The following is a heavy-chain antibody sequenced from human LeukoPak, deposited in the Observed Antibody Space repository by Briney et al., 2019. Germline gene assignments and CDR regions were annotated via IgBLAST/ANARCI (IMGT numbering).Heavy chain of an antibody. D-gene: IGHD6-19*01. CDR2: ISYDGSNK. CDR1: GFTFSSYG. CDR3: AKSAPYSSGWYYFDY. Sequence: GSLRLSCAASGFTFSSYGMHWVRQAPGKGLEWVAVISYDGSNKYYADSVKGRFTISRDNSKNTLYLQMNSLRAEDTAVYYCAKSAPYSSGWYYFDYWGQGTLVTVSS. J-gene: IGHJ4*02. V-gene: IGHV3-30*18.